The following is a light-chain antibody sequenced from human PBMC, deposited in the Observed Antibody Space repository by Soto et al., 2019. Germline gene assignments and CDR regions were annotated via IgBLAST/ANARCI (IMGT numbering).Light chain of an antibody. CDR3: QHRSNWPS. J-gene: IGKJ3*01. CDR1: QGVSSY. V-gene: IGKV3-11*01. Sequence: EIVLTQSPATLSLSAGESATLSCRASQGVSSYLAWYQQKPGQAPRLLIYDASNRATGIPARFSGSGSGTDFTLTISSLEPEDFAVYYCQHRSNWPSFGPGTKVDIK. CDR2: DAS.